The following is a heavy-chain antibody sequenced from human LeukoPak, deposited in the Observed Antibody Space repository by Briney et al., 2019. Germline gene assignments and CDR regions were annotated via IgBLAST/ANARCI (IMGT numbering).Heavy chain of an antibody. V-gene: IGHV4-34*01. J-gene: IGHJ6*02. D-gene: IGHD2-2*01. CDR2: INHSGST. CDR1: GGSFSGYY. Sequence: PSETLSLTCAVYGGSFSGYYWSWIRQPPGKGLEWIGEINHSGSTNYNPSLKSRVTISVDTSKNQFSLKLSSVTAADTAVYYCARGGRLGYCSSTSCRVLSYYYGMDVWGQGTTDTVSS. CDR3: ARGGRLGYCSSTSCRVLSYYYGMDV.